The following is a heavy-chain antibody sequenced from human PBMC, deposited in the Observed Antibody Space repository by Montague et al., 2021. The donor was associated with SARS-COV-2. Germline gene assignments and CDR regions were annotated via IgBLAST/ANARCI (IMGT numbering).Heavy chain of an antibody. CDR2: ITSDGGII. V-gene: IGHV3-48*03. D-gene: IGHD3-10*01. J-gene: IGHJ6*02. CDR1: GFTFSRHE. CDR3: ATLARGLFDHGMDV. Sequence: SRRLYCAASGFTFSRHEVNWVRQTPGNGLEWVSYITSDGGIIYYADFVEGRFTISRDNAKNSLYLHMNSLRVGDTAVYYCATLARGLFDHGMDVWGQGTTVTVSS.